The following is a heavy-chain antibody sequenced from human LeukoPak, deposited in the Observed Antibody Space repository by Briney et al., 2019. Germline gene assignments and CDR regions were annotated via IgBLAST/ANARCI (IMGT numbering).Heavy chain of an antibody. CDR3: ARDPEPLYDILNGYSDY. V-gene: IGHV1-2*02. J-gene: IGHJ4*02. D-gene: IGHD3-9*01. Sequence: ASVKVSCKASGYTFTGYYMHWVRQAPGQGLEWMGWINPNSGGTDYAQKFQGRVTMTRDTSISTAYIELSRLRSDDTAVYYCARDPEPLYDILNGYSDYWGQGTLVTVSS. CDR1: GYTFTGYY. CDR2: INPNSGGT.